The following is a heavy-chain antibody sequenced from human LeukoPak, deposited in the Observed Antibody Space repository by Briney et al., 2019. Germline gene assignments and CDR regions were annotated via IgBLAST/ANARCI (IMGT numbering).Heavy chain of an antibody. CDR1: GGSFSGYY. CDR2: INHSGST. Sequence: SETLSLTCAVYGGSFSGYYWSWIRQPPGKGLEWIGEINHSGSTYYNPSLKSRVTISVDTSKNQFSLKLSSVTAADTAVYYCARGPRMVRGVKLLDVWGQGTTVTVSS. V-gene: IGHV4-34*01. CDR3: ARGPRMVRGVKLLDV. D-gene: IGHD3-10*01. J-gene: IGHJ6*02.